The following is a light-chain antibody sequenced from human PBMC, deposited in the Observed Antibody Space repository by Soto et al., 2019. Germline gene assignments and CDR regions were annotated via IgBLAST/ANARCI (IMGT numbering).Light chain of an antibody. J-gene: IGKJ5*01. CDR1: QSISSD. CDR3: QQIYSIPIT. CDR2: AAS. V-gene: IGKV1-39*01. Sequence: DIQMTQSPFSLSASVADRVTIXCRTSQSISSDLNWYQQKAGKAPKLLIYAASSLQSGVPSRFSGSGSGTHFTLTISSLQPEDFATYYCQQIYSIPITFGQGTRLEIK.